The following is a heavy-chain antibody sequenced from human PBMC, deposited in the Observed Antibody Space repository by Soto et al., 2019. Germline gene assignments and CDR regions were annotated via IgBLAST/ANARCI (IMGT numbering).Heavy chain of an antibody. V-gene: IGHV3-48*02. J-gene: IGHJ4*02. CDR3: ARGGGETMATMYFDP. CDR2: INSGSSTI. D-gene: IGHD5-12*01. Sequence: EVQLVESGGGLIQPGGSLRLSCAVSGLTFTGYSMNWVRQAPGKGLEWVSFINSGSSTIFYADSVKGRFTISRDNAKNSLELEMNSLRDEDTAVYYCARGGGETMATMYFDPWGQGTLVTVSS. CDR1: GLTFTGYS.